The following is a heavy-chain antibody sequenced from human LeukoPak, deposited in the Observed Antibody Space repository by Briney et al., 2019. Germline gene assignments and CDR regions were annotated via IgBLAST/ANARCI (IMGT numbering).Heavy chain of an antibody. CDR3: ARAPVSYDDVVYFDY. CDR1: GGAFSSYA. CDR2: IIPIFGTT. J-gene: IGHJ4*02. Sequence: SVKVSCKASGGAFSSYALNWVRQAPGQGLEWMGGIIPIFGTTNYAQKFQGRVTMTTDTSTSTAYMELRSLRSDDTAVYYCARAPVSYDDVVYFDYWGQGTLVTVSS. D-gene: IGHD3-16*01. V-gene: IGHV1-69*05.